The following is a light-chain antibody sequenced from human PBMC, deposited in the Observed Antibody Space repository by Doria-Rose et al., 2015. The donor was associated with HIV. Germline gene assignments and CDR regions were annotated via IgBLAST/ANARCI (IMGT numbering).Light chain of an antibody. CDR1: QSASTD. V-gene: IGKV3-15*01. Sequence: TQSPGTLSVSPGESATLSCRASQSASTDLAWYQHKPGQAPRLLIWVASTRATGIPARFSGSGSGTGFTLTISSLQSEDFAVYFCHQYNNWPTFGQGTRLDIK. CDR3: HQYNNWPT. J-gene: IGKJ5*01. CDR2: VAS.